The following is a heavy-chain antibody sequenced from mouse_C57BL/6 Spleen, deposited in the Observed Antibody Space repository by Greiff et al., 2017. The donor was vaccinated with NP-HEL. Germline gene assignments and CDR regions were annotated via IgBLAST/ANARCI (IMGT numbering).Heavy chain of an antibody. CDR1: GYTFTSYG. Sequence: VQLQQSGAELARPGASVKLSCKASGYTFTSYGISWVKQRTGQGLEWIGEIYPRSGNTYYNEKFKGKATLTEDKSSSTAYMELRSLTSEDSAVYFCARNPFITTVVADWYCDVWGTGTTVTVSS. CDR3: ARNPFITTVVADWYCDV. CDR2: IYPRSGNT. D-gene: IGHD1-1*01. J-gene: IGHJ1*03. V-gene: IGHV1-81*01.